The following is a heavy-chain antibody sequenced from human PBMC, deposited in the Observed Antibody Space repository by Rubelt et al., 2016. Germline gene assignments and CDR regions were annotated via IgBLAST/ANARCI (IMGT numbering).Heavy chain of an antibody. D-gene: IGHD6-13*01. Sequence: QVQLKESGPGLVKPSETLSLTCSVSGGSISSSTYYWAWIRQPPGKGLEWIGSIDSSGNTYYDPSLMSRVTISVDTSKNQCCRELNSVTAADTAVYYCARLLSRSWQWDYWGQGALVTVSS. J-gene: IGHJ4*02. CDR2: IDSSGNT. V-gene: IGHV4-39*01. CDR1: GGSISSSTYY. CDR3: ARLLSRSWQWDY.